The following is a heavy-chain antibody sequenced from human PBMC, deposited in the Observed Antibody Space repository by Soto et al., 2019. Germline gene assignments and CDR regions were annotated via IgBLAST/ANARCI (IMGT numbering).Heavy chain of an antibody. CDR2: VDPRDSYS. J-gene: IGHJ5*02. V-gene: IGHV5-10-1*01. D-gene: IGHD6-13*01. CDR1: GYNFTSYW. Sequence: GESLKISCKTSGYNFTSYWVNWVRQRPGKGLEWMGRVDPRDSYSSYGPSFQGHVTISVDTSITTAYLQWSSLKASDTAMYYCARHGGGYIAAAVPNWFDPWGQGTLVTVSS. CDR3: ARHGGGYIAAAVPNWFDP.